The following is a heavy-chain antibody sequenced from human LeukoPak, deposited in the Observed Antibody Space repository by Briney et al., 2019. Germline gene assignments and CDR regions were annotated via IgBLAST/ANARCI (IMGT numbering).Heavy chain of an antibody. Sequence: SETLSLTCTVSGGSISSYYWSWIRQPPGKGLEWIGYIYYSGSTNYNPSLKSRVTISVDTSKNQFSLKLSSVTAADTAVYYCARRGSAYSSHDMIIVGYFDLWGRGTLVTVSS. CDR1: GGSISSYY. CDR3: ARRGSAYSSHDMIIVGYFDL. J-gene: IGHJ2*01. V-gene: IGHV4-59*01. D-gene: IGHD6-13*01. CDR2: IYYSGST.